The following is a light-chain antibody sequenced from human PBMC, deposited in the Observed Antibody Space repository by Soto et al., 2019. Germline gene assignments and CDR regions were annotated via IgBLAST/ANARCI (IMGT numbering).Light chain of an antibody. V-gene: IGKV3-20*01. CDR2: GAS. J-gene: IGKJ1*01. Sequence: EIVLTQSPGTLSLSPGERATLSCRASQSVSSSYLAWYQQKPGQAPRLLIYGASSRATGIPDRFSGSGSGTDFTLTISRLEPEDFAVYYWQQYGSDRWTFGQGTKVDIK. CDR3: QQYGSDRWT. CDR1: QSVSSSY.